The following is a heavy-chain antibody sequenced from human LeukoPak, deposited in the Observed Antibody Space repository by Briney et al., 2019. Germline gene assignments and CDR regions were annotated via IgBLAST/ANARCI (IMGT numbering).Heavy chain of an antibody. CDR3: GKDGLRNSGSSIGHFDY. Sequence: GGSLRLSCAASGFTFSSYGMHWVRQAPGKGLVGGAFIRYDGSNKYYAVSVKGRFTISRDNSKNTLYLQMNSLRAEDTAVYCCGKDGLRNSGSSIGHFDYWGEGTLVTVSS. V-gene: IGHV3-30*02. CDR2: IRYDGSNK. D-gene: IGHD1-26*01. J-gene: IGHJ4*02. CDR1: GFTFSSYG.